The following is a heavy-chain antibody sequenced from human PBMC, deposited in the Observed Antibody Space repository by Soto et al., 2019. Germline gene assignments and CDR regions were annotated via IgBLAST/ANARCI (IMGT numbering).Heavy chain of an antibody. CDR3: ARDLPLWFGEFYGMDV. CDR1: GYTFTIYS. Sequence: ASVKVSCKASGYTFTIYSMHWVRQAPGQRLEWMGWINAGNGNTKYSQKFQGRVTITRDTSASTAYMELSSLRSEDTAVYYCARDLPLWFGEFYGMDVWGQGTTVTXSS. CDR2: INAGNGNT. J-gene: IGHJ6*02. V-gene: IGHV1-3*01. D-gene: IGHD3-10*01.